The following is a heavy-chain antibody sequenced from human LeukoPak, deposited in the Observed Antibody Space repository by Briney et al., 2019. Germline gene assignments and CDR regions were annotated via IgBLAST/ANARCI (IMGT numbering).Heavy chain of an antibody. D-gene: IGHD2-15*01. Sequence: GGSLRLSCAASGFTFSRYEVHWVRQAPGKGVEGVSNINPSGNTFYYADSVRVRFTISRHNAKNSLYLQMNSLRAEDTAVYYCARGRIYFDYWGQGTLVTVSS. V-gene: IGHV3-48*03. CDR3: ARGRIYFDY. CDR1: GFTFSRYE. J-gene: IGHJ4*02. CDR2: INPSGNTF.